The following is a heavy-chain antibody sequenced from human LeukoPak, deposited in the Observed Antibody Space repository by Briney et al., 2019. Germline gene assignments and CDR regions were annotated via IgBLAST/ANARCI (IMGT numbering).Heavy chain of an antibody. J-gene: IGHJ4*02. CDR1: GGSMSAAGYF. Sequence: SQTLSLTCTVSGGSMSAAGYFWSWIRQHPGKGLEWIGNIYYSGATFYNSSLKSRHTISVDTSKNQFSLKVTSVTAADTAVYYCAIWSQSYFDNWGQGTLVTVAS. CDR2: IYYSGAT. V-gene: IGHV4-31*03. D-gene: IGHD3-10*01. CDR3: AIWSQSYFDN.